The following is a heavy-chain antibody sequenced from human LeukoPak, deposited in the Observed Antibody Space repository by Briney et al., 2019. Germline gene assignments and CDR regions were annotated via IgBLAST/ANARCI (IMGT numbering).Heavy chain of an antibody. Sequence: GGSLRLSCAASGFTFSTYSMNWVRQAPGKGLEWVSYISSSGGTIYYADSVEGRFTISRDNAKNSLYLQMNSLRAEDTAVYYCARPSSVLDMGIIPFDFWGQGTLVTVSS. D-gene: IGHD3-3*01. CDR3: ARPSSVLDMGIIPFDF. J-gene: IGHJ4*02. CDR2: ISSSGGTI. CDR1: GFTFSTYS. V-gene: IGHV3-48*04.